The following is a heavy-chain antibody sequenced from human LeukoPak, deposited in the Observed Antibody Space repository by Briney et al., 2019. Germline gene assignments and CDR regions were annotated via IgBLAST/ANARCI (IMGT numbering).Heavy chain of an antibody. J-gene: IGHJ6*04. Sequence: ASVKVSCKASGYTFTSYDINWVRQATRQGLEWMGWMNPNSGNTGYAQKFQGRTTITRNNSISTAYMALSSLRSEDTAVYYCARSIGSGSPPVWGKGTTVTVSS. CDR1: GYTFTSYD. CDR3: ARSIGSGSPPV. CDR2: MNPNSGNT. V-gene: IGHV1-8*03. D-gene: IGHD3-10*01.